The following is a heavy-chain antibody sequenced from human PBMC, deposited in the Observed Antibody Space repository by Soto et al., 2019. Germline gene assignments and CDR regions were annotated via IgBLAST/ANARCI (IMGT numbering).Heavy chain of an antibody. J-gene: IGHJ4*03. D-gene: IGHD3-9*01. V-gene: IGHV3-30-3*01. CDR2: ISYDGISK. Sequence: GGSLRLSCAASGFTFSSYAMHWVRQAPGKGLEWVAVISYDGISKHYADSVKGRFSISRDDSENTLYVQMNSLRAEDTAVYYCAKDGYLDPCYFDYWGQGTLVTVSS. CDR3: AKDGYLDPCYFDY. CDR1: GFTFSSYA.